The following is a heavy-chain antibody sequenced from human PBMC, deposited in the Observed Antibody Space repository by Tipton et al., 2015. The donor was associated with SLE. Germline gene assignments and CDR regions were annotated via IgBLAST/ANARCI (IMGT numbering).Heavy chain of an antibody. Sequence: TLSLTCTVSGGSVSSPIDYWSWIRQSPGKGLEWIGEINHSGGTNYNPSLKARVTLSADTSKNQVSLRLTSVTAADTAVYYCATEGGNWFDPWGQGILVTVSS. CDR3: ATEGGNWFDP. D-gene: IGHD2-15*01. CDR1: GGSVSSPIDY. J-gene: IGHJ5*02. CDR2: INHSGGT. V-gene: IGHV4-61*01.